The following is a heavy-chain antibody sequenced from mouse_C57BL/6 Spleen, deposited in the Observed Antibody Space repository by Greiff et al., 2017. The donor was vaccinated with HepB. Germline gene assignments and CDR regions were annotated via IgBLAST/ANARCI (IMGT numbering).Heavy chain of an antibody. D-gene: IGHD1-1*01. Sequence: QVHVKQSGAELVRPGTSVKLSCKASGYTFTSYWMHWVKQRPGQGLEWIGVIDPSDSYTNYNQKFKGKATLTVDTSSSTAYMQLSSLTSEDSAVYYCARGITTVVAPDYWGQGTTLTVSS. V-gene: IGHV1-59*01. CDR1: GYTFTSYW. CDR3: ARGITTVVAPDY. CDR2: IDPSDSYT. J-gene: IGHJ2*01.